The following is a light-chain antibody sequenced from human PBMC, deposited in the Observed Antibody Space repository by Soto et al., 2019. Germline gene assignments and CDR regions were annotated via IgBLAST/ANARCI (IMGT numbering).Light chain of an antibody. J-gene: IGKJ3*01. Sequence: DIQMTQSPSSLSASVGARVSITCQASEDIRTSLSWFQHKPGRAPKLLIYGASYLETGVPSRFRGSGSGTDFDLTISSLQPEDIATYHCQHYNNLPPFTFGPGTIVDVK. CDR2: GAS. CDR1: EDIRTS. V-gene: IGKV1-33*01. CDR3: QHYNNLPPFT.